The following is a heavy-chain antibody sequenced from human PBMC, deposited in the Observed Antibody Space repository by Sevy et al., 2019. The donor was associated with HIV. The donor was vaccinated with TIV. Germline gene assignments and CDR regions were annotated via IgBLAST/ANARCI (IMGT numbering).Heavy chain of an antibody. Sequence: GGSLRLSCAASGFTFGSYVLHWVRQAPGKGLEWVALISQTYDGSKKYYADSVKGRFIISRDDSKNTRYVQIDSLKLEDTAVYYCVRDNSGYFLFDHWGQGTLVTVSS. CDR1: GFTFGSYV. CDR3: VRDNSGYFLFDH. J-gene: IGHJ4*02. D-gene: IGHD5-12*01. CDR2: ISQTYDGSKK. V-gene: IGHV3-30-3*01.